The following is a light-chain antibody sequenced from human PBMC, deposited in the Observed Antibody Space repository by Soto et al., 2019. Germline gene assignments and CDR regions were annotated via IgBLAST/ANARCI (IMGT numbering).Light chain of an antibody. CDR3: AVWDDSLNGRV. J-gene: IGLJ3*02. CDR1: GSNVGRNT. CDR2: SDN. V-gene: IGLV1-44*01. Sequence: QSVLTQPPSASGTPGQRVIISCSGSGSNVGRNTVSWYQQLPGTAPKLLIYSDNQRPSGVHDRLSASKSGTSASLAISGLQSEDEADYYCAVWDDSLNGRVFGGGTKLTVL.